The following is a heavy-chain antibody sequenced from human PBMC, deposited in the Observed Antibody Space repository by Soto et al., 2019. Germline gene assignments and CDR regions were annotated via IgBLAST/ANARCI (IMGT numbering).Heavy chain of an antibody. V-gene: IGHV3-30*18. Sequence: GGSLRLSFAASGFTFSSYGMHWVRQAPGKGLEWVAVISYDGSNKYYADSVKGRFTISRDNSKNTLYLQMNSLRAEDTAVYYCAKDFWVNYDILTGRDYWGQGTLVTVSS. CDR1: GFTFSSYG. CDR3: AKDFWVNYDILTGRDY. D-gene: IGHD3-9*01. CDR2: ISYDGSNK. J-gene: IGHJ4*02.